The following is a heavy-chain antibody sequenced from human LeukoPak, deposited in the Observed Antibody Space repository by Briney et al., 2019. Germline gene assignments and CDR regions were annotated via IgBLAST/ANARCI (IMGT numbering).Heavy chain of an antibody. V-gene: IGHV3-30*18. Sequence: GGSLRLSCAASGFTFSSYGMHWVRQAPGKGLEWVAVISYDGSNKYYADSVKGRFTISRDNSKNTLYLQMNSLRAEDTAVYYCAKTHIVVVVAEGGFDYWGQGTLVTASS. J-gene: IGHJ4*02. CDR2: ISYDGSNK. D-gene: IGHD2-15*01. CDR3: AKTHIVVVVAEGGFDY. CDR1: GFTFSSYG.